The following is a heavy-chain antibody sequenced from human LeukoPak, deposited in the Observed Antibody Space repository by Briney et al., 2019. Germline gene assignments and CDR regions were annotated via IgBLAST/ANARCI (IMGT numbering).Heavy chain of an antibody. J-gene: IGHJ5*02. CDR1: GGAFSTFS. Sequence: GASVKVSCKASGGAFSTFSFTWVRQAPGQGLEWLGGIIPAFRTTHYAQKLQGRVTITTDESSRTAYITLTSLIYEDTAIYYCARGSGEDWFDPWGQGTLVTVSS. CDR3: ARGSGEDWFDP. CDR2: IIPAFRTT. V-gene: IGHV1-69*05.